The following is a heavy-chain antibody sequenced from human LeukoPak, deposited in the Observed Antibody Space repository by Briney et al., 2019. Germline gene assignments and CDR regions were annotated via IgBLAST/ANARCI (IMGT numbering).Heavy chain of an antibody. CDR2: IIPILGIA. D-gene: IGHD5-12*01. V-gene: IGHV1-69*04. Sequence: SVKVSCKASGGTFSSYAISWVRQAPGQGLEWMGRIIPILGIANYAQKFQGRVTITADKSTSTAYMELSSLRSEDTAVYYCARDQGSGYPRPDHYYGMDVWGQGTTVTVSS. CDR1: GGTFSSYA. CDR3: ARDQGSGYPRPDHYYGMDV. J-gene: IGHJ6*02.